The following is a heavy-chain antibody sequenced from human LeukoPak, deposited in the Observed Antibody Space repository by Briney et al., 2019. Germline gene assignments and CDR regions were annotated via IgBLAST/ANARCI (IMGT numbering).Heavy chain of an antibody. CDR3: ARVGYSGYDDFDY. V-gene: IGHV4-34*01. D-gene: IGHD5-12*01. CDR1: GGSFSGYY. CDR2: INHSGST. J-gene: IGHJ4*02. Sequence: SETLTLICAVYGGSFSGYYWSWIRQPPGKGLEWIGEINHSGSTNYNPSLKSRVTISVDTSKNQFSPKLSSVTAADTAVYYCARVGYSGYDDFDYWGQGTLVTVSS.